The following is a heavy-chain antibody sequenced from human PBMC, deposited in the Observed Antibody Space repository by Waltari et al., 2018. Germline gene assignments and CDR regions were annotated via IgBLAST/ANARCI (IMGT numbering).Heavy chain of an antibody. Sequence: QVQLQESGPGLVKPSQTLSLTCIVSGGSISSGGYYWSWIRQPPGKGLEWIGYIYYSGSTYYNPSLKSRVTISVDTSKNQFSLTLSSVTAADTAVYYCASSFCPDGACLSRGTYYYYSMDVWGQGTTVTVSS. CDR2: IYYSGST. V-gene: IGHV4-31*03. J-gene: IGHJ6*03. CDR3: ASSFCPDGACLSRGTYYYYSMDV. D-gene: IGHD2-21*02. CDR1: GGSISSGGYY.